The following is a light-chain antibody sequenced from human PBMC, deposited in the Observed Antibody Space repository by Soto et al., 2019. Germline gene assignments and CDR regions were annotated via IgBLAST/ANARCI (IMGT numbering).Light chain of an antibody. Sequence: SVLPQSXGTLSLSTREXXXXXXXASQSVSNNYLALYQQXPAHPPSLLIYGAXNTATGIPDRFSGSGSGTDFTPNISRLEHEDFAVYYCQQYGSSGTFGQGTKVDI. CDR1: QSVSNNY. CDR3: QQYGSSGT. CDR2: GAX. V-gene: IGKV3-20*01. J-gene: IGKJ1*01.